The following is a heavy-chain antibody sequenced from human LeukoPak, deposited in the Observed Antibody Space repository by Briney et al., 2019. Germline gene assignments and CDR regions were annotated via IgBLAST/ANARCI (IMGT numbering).Heavy chain of an antibody. J-gene: IGHJ5*02. CDR1: GGSISSYY. CDR3: ARENSSLSYWFDP. Sequence: SETLSLTCTVSGGSISSYYWSWIRQPAGKGLEGIGRIYTSGSTNYNPSLKSRVTMSVDTSKNQFSLKLSSVSAADTAVYYCARENSSLSYWFDPWGHGTLVTVSS. V-gene: IGHV4-4*07. CDR2: IYTSGST. D-gene: IGHD2/OR15-2a*01.